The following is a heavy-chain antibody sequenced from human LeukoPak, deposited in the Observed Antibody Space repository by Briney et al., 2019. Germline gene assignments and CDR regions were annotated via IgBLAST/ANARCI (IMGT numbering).Heavy chain of an antibody. J-gene: IGHJ3*02. D-gene: IGHD6-13*01. Sequence: SETLSLTCTVSGGSISSYYWSWIRQPPGKGLEWIGEINHSGSTNYNPSLKSRVTISVDTSKNQFSLKLSSVTAADTAVYYCARDRDSSSWYRDAFDIWGQGTMVTVSS. V-gene: IGHV4-34*01. CDR2: INHSGST. CDR3: ARDRDSSSWYRDAFDI. CDR1: GGSISSYY.